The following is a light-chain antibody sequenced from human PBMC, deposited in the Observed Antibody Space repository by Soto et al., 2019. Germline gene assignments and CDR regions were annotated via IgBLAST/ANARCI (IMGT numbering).Light chain of an antibody. J-gene: IGKJ3*01. CDR2: DAS. CDR3: QQYSGYSLFT. CDR1: QSISGW. Sequence: DIQMTQSPSTLAASVGDRGTITCRASQSISGWLAWYQQRPGKAPKLLIYDASSLESGVPSRFSGSGSGTEFTLTIGGLQPDDFATYYCQQYSGYSLFTFGPGTKVDIK. V-gene: IGKV1-5*01.